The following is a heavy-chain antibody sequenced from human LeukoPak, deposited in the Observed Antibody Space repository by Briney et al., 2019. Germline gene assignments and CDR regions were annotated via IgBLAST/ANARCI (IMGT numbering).Heavy chain of an antibody. V-gene: IGHV4-34*01. J-gene: IGHJ4*02. CDR2: IYYSGST. CDR1: GGSFSGYY. CDR3: ARDSETSGGYDY. Sequence: SETLSLTCAVYGGSFSGYYWSWIRQPPGKGLEWIGSIYYSGSTYYNPSLKSRVTISVDTSKSQFSLKLSSVTAADTAVYYCARDSETSGGYDYWGQGTLVTVSS. D-gene: IGHD2-15*01.